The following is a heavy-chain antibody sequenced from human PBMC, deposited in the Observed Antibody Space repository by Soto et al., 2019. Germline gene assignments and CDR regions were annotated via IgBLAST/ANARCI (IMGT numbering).Heavy chain of an antibody. CDR1: GFTFDDYA. D-gene: IGHD6-19*01. J-gene: IGHJ4*02. Sequence: EVQLVESGGVLVQPGRSLRLSCAASGFTFDDYAMHWVRQSPGKGLEWVSGISWNSGSIGYADAVKGRFTISRDNAKNSLYLQMNSLRAEDTALYYCAKDEWRYSSGNDYWGQGTLVTVSS. V-gene: IGHV3-9*01. CDR2: ISWNSGSI. CDR3: AKDEWRYSSGNDY.